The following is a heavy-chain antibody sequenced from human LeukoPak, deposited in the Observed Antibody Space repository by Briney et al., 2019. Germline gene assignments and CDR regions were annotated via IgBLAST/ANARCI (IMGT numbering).Heavy chain of an antibody. D-gene: IGHD5-12*01. J-gene: IGHJ4*02. CDR2: ITGSGGST. V-gene: IGHV3-23*01. CDR3: ATLMRGPTGYSGYGGEDY. Sequence: GGSLRLSCAASGFTFSNYAMTWVRQAQGKGLQWVSAITGSGGSTSYADSVKGRFAISRDNSKNTLYLRMNSLRAEDTAVYYCATLMRGPTGYSGYGGEDYWGQGTLVTVSS. CDR1: GFTFSNYA.